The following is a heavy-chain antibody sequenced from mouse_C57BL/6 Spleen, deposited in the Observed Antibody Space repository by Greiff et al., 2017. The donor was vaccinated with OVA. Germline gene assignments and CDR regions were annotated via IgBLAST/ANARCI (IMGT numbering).Heavy chain of an antibody. V-gene: IGHV1-4*01. CDR2: INPSSGYT. D-gene: IGHD2-2*01. Sequence: QVHVKQSGAELARPGASVKMSCKASGYTFTSYTMHWVKQRPGQGLEWIGYINPSSGYTKYNQKFKDKATLTADKSSSTAYMQLSSLTSEDSAVYYCAREMVTTGGVYYAMDYWGQGTSVTVSS. J-gene: IGHJ4*01. CDR3: AREMVTTGGVYYAMDY. CDR1: GYTFTSYT.